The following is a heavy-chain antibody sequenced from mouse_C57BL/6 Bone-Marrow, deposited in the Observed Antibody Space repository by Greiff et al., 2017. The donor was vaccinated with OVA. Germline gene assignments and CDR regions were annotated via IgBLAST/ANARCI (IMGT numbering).Heavy chain of an antibody. CDR1: GYTFTSYW. CDR3: ARRETGTRSYYFDY. CDR2: IHPNSGST. J-gene: IGHJ2*01. Sequence: QVQLQQSGAELVKPGASVKLSCKASGYTFTSYWMHWVKQRPGQGLEWIGMIHPNSGSTNYNEKFKSKATLTVDKSSSTAYMQLSSLTSEDSAVYYCARRETGTRSYYFDYWGQGTTLTVSS. V-gene: IGHV1-64*01. D-gene: IGHD4-1*01.